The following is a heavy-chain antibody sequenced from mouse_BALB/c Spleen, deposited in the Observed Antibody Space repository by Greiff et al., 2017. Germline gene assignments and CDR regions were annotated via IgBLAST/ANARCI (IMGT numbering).Heavy chain of an antibody. Sequence: EVKLMESGGGLVQPGGSRKLSCAASGFTFSSFGMHWVRQAPEKGLEWVAYISSGSSTIYYADTVKGRFTISRDNPKNTLFLQMTSLRSEDTAMYYCARWYGNLYAMDYWGQGTSVTVSS. CDR3: ARWYGNLYAMDY. V-gene: IGHV5-17*02. D-gene: IGHD2-10*02. CDR2: ISSGSSTI. J-gene: IGHJ4*01. CDR1: GFTFSSFG.